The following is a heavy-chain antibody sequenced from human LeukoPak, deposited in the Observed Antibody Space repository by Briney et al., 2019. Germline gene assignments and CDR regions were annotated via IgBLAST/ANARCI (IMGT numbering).Heavy chain of an antibody. CDR1: GFTFSSYA. CDR2: ISYDASNK. J-gene: IGHJ4*02. D-gene: IGHD3-3*01. Sequence: PGRSLRLSCAASGFTFSSYAMHWVRQAPGKGLEWVAVISYDASNKYYADSVKGRFTISRDNSKNTLYLQMNSLRSDDTAVYYCARDSSFWSGPYYFDYWGQGTLVTVSS. CDR3: ARDSSFWSGPYYFDY. V-gene: IGHV3-30-3*01.